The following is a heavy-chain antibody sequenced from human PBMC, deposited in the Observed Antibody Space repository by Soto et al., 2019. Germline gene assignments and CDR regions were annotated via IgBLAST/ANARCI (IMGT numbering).Heavy chain of an antibody. J-gene: IGHJ3*01. CDR2: ISGDGSST. CDR3: ARSLPGTYGAFDL. D-gene: IGHD1-7*01. CDR1: EFTFRSYW. V-gene: IGHV3-74*01. Sequence: EVQLVDSGGGLVQPGGSLRLSCAASEFTFRSYWMHWVRQSPGKGLVWVSRISGDGSSTNYADSVKGRFTISRDNAKNTVYVQIDRLRADDTAVYYCARSLPGTYGAFDLWGQGTMVTVSS.